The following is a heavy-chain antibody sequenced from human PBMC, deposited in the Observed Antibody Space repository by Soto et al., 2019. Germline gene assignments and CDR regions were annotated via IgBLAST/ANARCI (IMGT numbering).Heavy chain of an antibody. J-gene: IGHJ4*02. CDR3: ATGWYEDY. CDR2: ISYDGSNK. D-gene: IGHD6-19*01. Sequence: VQLVESGGGVVQPGRSLRLSCAASGFTFSSYGMHWVRQAPGKGLEWVAVISYDGSNKYYADSVKGRFTISRDNSKNTLYLQMNSLRAEDTAVYYCATGWYEDYWGQGTLVTVSS. CDR1: GFTFSSYG. V-gene: IGHV3-30*03.